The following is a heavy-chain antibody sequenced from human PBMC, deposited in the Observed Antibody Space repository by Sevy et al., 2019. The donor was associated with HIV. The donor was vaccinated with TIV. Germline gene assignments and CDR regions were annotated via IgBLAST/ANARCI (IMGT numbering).Heavy chain of an antibody. CDR1: GFTFSSYA. D-gene: IGHD1-26*01. CDR2: IWHDGSQK. J-gene: IGHJ4*02. CDR3: AGGRVGATTSYYFDY. Sequence: GGSLRLSCAASGFTFSSYAMHWVRQAPGKGLEWVGFIWHDGSQKYYADSVRGRFTFSRDNSKNTLFLQVSSLRAEDTAVYYCAGGRVGATTSYYFDYWGQGTRSPSPQ. V-gene: IGHV3-33*01.